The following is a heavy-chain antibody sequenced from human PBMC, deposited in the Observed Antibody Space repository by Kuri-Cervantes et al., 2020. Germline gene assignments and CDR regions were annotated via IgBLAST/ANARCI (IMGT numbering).Heavy chain of an antibody. CDR2: INPSGGST. CDR1: GYTFTSYG. D-gene: IGHD6-19*01. CDR3: ASAYRGGYSSGWFLGDY. J-gene: IGHJ4*02. V-gene: IGHV1-46*01. Sequence: ASVKVSCKASGYTFTSYGISWVRQAPGQGLEWMGIINPSGGSTSYAQKFQGRVTMTRDTSTSTVYMELSRLRSDDTAVYYCASAYRGGYSSGWFLGDYWGQGTLVTVSS.